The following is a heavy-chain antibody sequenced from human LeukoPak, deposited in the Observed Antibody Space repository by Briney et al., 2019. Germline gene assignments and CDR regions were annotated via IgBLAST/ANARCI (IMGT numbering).Heavy chain of an antibody. CDR3: ARDDDSSGYYFDY. CDR1: GGTFSSYA. Sequence: SVKVSCKASGGTFSSYAISWLRQAPGQGLEWMGRIIPIFGTANYAQKFQGRVTITTDESTSTAYMELSSLRSEDRAVYYCARDDDSSGYYFDYWGQGTLVTVSS. V-gene: IGHV1-69*05. J-gene: IGHJ4*02. CDR2: IIPIFGTA. D-gene: IGHD3-22*01.